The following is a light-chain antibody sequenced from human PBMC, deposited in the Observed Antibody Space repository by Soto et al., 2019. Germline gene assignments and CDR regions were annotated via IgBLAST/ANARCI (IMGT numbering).Light chain of an antibody. V-gene: IGLV2-14*03. CDR3: NSYTRSTTWV. J-gene: IGLJ3*02. CDR1: STDIGAYDY. CDR2: DVS. Sequence: QSALTQPASVSGSPGQSITISCTGTSTDIGAYDYVSWHQQHPGEAPKVIIYDVSNRPSGVSNRFSGSKSGNTASLTVSGLQAEDEAYYYCNSYTRSTTWVFGGGTKVTVL.